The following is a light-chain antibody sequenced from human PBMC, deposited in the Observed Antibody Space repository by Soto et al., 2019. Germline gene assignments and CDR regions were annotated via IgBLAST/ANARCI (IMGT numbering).Light chain of an antibody. CDR3: QHYNSYSEA. CDR2: KAS. V-gene: IGKV1-5*03. J-gene: IGKJ1*01. CDR1: QTISSW. Sequence: DIQVIQSPSTLSGSVGGRCTITCLASQTISSWLAWYQQKPGKAPKLLIYKASTLKSGVPSRFSGSGSGTEFTLTISSLPPDDFETYYCQHYNSYSEAFGQGTKVDIK.